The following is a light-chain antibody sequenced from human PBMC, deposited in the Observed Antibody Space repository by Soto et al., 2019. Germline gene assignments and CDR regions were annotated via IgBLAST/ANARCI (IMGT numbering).Light chain of an antibody. J-gene: IGLJ1*01. CDR1: SSDVGGYNY. Sequence: QSVLTQPPSPSGAPGQSVTLSFTGTSSDVGGYNYVSWYQQHPGKAPKLMIYEVTKRPSGVPVRFSGSKSGNTASLTVSGLQAEDEADYYCSSFAGNNNYVFGTGTKVTVL. V-gene: IGLV2-8*01. CDR3: SSFAGNNNYV. CDR2: EVT.